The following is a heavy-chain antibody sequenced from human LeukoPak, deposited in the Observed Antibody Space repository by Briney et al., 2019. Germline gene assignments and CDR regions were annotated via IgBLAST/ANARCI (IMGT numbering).Heavy chain of an antibody. J-gene: IGHJ4*02. CDR2: MYYSGST. CDR1: GGSMSSYY. Sequence: SETLSLTCTVSGGSMSSYYWSWIRQPPGKGLDWIGHMYYSGSTNYNPSLKSRVTISVDTSKNQFSLRLSSVTAADTAFYYCARNYDNSGYTAFGHWGRGTLVTVSS. D-gene: IGHD3-22*01. CDR3: ARNYDNSGYTAFGH. V-gene: IGHV4-59*01.